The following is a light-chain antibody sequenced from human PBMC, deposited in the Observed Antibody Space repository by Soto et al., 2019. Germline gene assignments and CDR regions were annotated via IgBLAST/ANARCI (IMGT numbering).Light chain of an antibody. Sequence: QSVLTQPPSVSGAPGQRVTISCTGSRSNIGARYEVHGYQQLPGTAPKLLIYGNYNRPSGVPDRFSGSKSGTSASLAITGLQDEDEADYYCQSYDSSLSGYVFGTGTKLTVL. V-gene: IGLV1-40*01. CDR3: QSYDSSLSGYV. CDR2: GNY. J-gene: IGLJ1*01. CDR1: RSNIGARYE.